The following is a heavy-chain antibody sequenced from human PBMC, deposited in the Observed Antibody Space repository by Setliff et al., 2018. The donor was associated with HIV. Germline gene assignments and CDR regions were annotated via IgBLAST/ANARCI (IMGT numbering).Heavy chain of an antibody. V-gene: IGHV1-2*06. CDR3: ASKVYCTNGVCLDAFDT. CDR2: VNPNSGGT. J-gene: IGHJ3*02. Sequence: GASVKVSCKTSGYIFTHYYTHWVRQAPGQGLEWMGRVNPNSGGTNYAQKFQGRVTMTRDTSISTAYMELRRLRSDDTAVYYCASKVYCTNGVCLDAFDTWGQGTMVTVSS. CDR1: GYIFTHYY. D-gene: IGHD2-8*01.